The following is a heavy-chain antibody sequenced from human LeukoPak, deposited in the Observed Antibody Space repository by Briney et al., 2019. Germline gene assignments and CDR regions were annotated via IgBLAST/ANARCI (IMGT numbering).Heavy chain of an antibody. J-gene: IGHJ4*02. D-gene: IGHD4-17*01. CDR3: ARDGRAYGDYSSTFDY. CDR2: IIPIFGTA. CDR1: GGTFSSYA. Sequence: GASVKVSCKASGGTFSSYAISWVRQAPGQGLVWMGGIIPIFGTANYAQKFQGRVTITADESTSTAYMELSSLRSEDTAVYYCARDGRAYGDYSSTFDYWGQGTLVTVSS. V-gene: IGHV1-69*01.